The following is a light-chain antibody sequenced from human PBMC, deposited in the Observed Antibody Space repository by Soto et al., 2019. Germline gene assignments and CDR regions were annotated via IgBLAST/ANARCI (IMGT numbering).Light chain of an antibody. J-gene: IGLJ3*02. CDR1: SSDVGGSNY. V-gene: IGLV2-14*01. CDR3: SSYTRSTTHWV. Sequence: QSALTQPASVSGSPGQSITISCTGTSSDVGGSNYVSWYQQHPGKAPKLMIYEVTTRPSGVSNRFSGSKSGNTASLTISGLQAEDEDDYYCSSYTRSTTHWVFGGGTKLTVL. CDR2: EVT.